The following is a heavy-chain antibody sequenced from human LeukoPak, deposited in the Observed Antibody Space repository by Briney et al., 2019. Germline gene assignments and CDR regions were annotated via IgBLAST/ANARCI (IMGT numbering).Heavy chain of an antibody. V-gene: IGHV3-30-3*01. CDR1: GFTFSSYA. J-gene: IGHJ4*02. CDR2: ISYDGSNK. CDR3: ARESQDY. Sequence: PGGSLRLSCAASGFTFSSYAMHWVRQAPGKGLEWVAVISYDGSNKYYADSVKGRFTIPRDNSKNTLYLQMNSLRAEDTAVYYCARESQDYWGQGTLVTVSS.